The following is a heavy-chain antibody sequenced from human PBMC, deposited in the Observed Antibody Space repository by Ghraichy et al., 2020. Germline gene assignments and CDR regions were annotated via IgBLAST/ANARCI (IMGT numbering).Heavy chain of an antibody. CDR1: GFTFSSYW. D-gene: IGHD3-10*01. CDR2: IKQDGSEK. CDR3: ARDRGNGAAVLLWFGELLYDYYYGMDV. J-gene: IGHJ6*02. V-gene: IGHV3-7*03. Sequence: ESLNISCAASGFTFSSYWMSWVRQAPGKGLEWVANIKQDGSEKYYVDSVKGRFTISRDNANNSLYLQMNSLRAEDTAVYYCARDRGNGAAVLLWFGELLYDYYYGMDVWGQGTTVTVSS.